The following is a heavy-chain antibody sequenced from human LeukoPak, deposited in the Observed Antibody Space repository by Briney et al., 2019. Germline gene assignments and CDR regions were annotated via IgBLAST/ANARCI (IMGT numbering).Heavy chain of an antibody. V-gene: IGHV4-34*01. D-gene: IGHD3-9*01. CDR1: GGSFRNYY. CDR2: INHRGST. J-gene: IGHJ3*02. Sequence: SETLSLTCAVYGGSFRNYYWSWIRQPPGKGLEWIGEINHRGSTYYNPSLMSRVTISVDTSKNQFSLKLSSVTAADTAVYYCARAEVYYDILTGWAFDIWGQGTMVTVSS. CDR3: ARAEVYYDILTGWAFDI.